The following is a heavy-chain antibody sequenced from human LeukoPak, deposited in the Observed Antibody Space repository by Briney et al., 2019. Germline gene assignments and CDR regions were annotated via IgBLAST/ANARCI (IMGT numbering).Heavy chain of an antibody. V-gene: IGHV4-59*12. Sequence: SETLSLTCTVSGGSISSYYWSWIRQSPQKGLEWIGYIYYSGSTNYNPSLKSRVTISVDTSKNQFSLKLSSVTAADTAVYYCARRRLIAVAGTYYYYYYYMDVWGKGTTVTISS. CDR2: IYYSGST. CDR3: ARRRLIAVAGTYYYYYYYMDV. CDR1: GGSISSYY. J-gene: IGHJ6*03. D-gene: IGHD6-19*01.